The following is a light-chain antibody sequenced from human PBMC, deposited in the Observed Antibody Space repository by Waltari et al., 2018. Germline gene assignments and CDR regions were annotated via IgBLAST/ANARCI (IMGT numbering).Light chain of an antibody. CDR2: DVS. CDR3: NSYTSSSTLV. J-gene: IGLJ2*01. Sequence: QSALTQPASVSGSTGNSNTISCTGTSTDVGGYDYVSWYQQHPGKAPKLIIYDVSNRPSGVSNRFSGSKSGNTASLTISGLQAEDEADYYCNSYTSSSTLVFGGGTKLTVL. V-gene: IGLV2-14*03. CDR1: STDVGGYDY.